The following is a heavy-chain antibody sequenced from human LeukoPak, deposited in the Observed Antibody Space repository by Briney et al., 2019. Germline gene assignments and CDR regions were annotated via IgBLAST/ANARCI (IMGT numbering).Heavy chain of an antibody. D-gene: IGHD6-6*01. J-gene: IGHJ5*02. V-gene: IGHV3-53*01. CDR3: ARSLAARGWFDP. CDR2: IYSGGST. CDR1: GFTFSSYA. Sequence: GGSLRLSCAASGFTFSSYAMSWVRQAPGKGLEWVSVIYSGGSTYYADSVKGRFTISRDNSKNTLYLQMNSLRAEDTAVYYCARSLAARGWFDPWGQGTLVTVSS.